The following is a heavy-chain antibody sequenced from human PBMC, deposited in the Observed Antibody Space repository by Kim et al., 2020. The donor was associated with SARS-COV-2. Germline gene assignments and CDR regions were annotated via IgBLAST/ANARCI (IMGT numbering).Heavy chain of an antibody. J-gene: IGHJ2*01. V-gene: IGHV3-23*01. Sequence: GGSLRLSCAASGFTFRAYAMTWVRQAPGKGLEWVSTITGSGGTTYYADSVKGRFTISRDNSKNTLYLQMNSLRAEDTAVYYCLRDKICCSASGYGLGWYFDHGGRGTLVAVSS. D-gene: IGHD5-12*01. CDR3: LRDKICCSASGYGLGWYFDH. CDR1: GFTFRAYA. CDR2: ITGSGGTT.